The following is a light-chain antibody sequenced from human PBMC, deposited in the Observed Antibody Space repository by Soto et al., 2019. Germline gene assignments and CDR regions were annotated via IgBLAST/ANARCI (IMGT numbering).Light chain of an antibody. J-gene: IGLJ2*01. CDR1: SSNIGSNY. CDR2: RNN. V-gene: IGLV1-47*01. CDR3: AAWDDSLSGPI. Sequence: QSALTQSPSASGTPGQRVTISCSGSSSNIGSNYVYWYQQLPGTAPKLLIYRNNQRPSGVPDRFSGSKSGTSASLAISGLRSEDEADYYCAAWDDSLSGPIFGGGTKVTVL.